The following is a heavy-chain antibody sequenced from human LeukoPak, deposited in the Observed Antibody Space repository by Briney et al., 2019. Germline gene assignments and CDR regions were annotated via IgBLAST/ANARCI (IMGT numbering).Heavy chain of an antibody. CDR3: AELGITMIGGV. CDR1: GFTFSSYS. CDR2: ISGSGGST. D-gene: IGHD3-10*02. V-gene: IGHV3-21*01. Sequence: GGSLRLSCAASGFTFSSYSMNWVRQAPGKGLEWVSAISGSGGSTYYADSVKGRFTISRDNAKNSLYLQMNSLRAEDTAVYYCAELGITMIGGVWGKGTTVTITS. J-gene: IGHJ6*04.